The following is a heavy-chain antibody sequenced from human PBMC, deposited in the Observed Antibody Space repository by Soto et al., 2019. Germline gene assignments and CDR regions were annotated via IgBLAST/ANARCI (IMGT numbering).Heavy chain of an antibody. CDR3: AREVIAVDGAIRWFDP. D-gene: IGHD6-19*01. CDR1: GFTFSRHW. Sequence: PWGSLRLSCAASGFTFSRHWMHWVRQAPGKGPVWVSRIKGDGTSIDYADSVKGRFTIARDNAKNTLYLQMNSLTAEDTAVYYCAREVIAVDGAIRWFDPWGQGALVTVSS. J-gene: IGHJ5*02. V-gene: IGHV3-74*01. CDR2: IKGDGTSI.